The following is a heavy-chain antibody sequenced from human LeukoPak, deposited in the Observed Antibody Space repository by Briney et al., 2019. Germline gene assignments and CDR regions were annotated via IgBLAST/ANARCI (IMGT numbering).Heavy chain of an antibody. Sequence: PSETLSLTCTVSGGSISSGSYYWSWIRQPAGKGLEWIGRIYTSGSTNYNPSLKSRVTISVDTSKNQFSLKLSSVTAADTAVYYCARGGLPHNWFDPWGQGTLVTVSS. V-gene: IGHV4-61*02. CDR1: GGSISSGSYY. CDR3: ARGGLPHNWFDP. CDR2: IYTSGST. D-gene: IGHD1-26*01. J-gene: IGHJ5*02.